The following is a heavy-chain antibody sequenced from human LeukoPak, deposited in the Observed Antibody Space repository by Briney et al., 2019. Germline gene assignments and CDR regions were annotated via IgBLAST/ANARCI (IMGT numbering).Heavy chain of an antibody. Sequence: SETLSLTCAVYGGSFSGYYWSWIRQPPGKGLEWIGEINHSGSTNYNPSLKSRVTISVDTSKNQFSLKLSSVTAADTAVYYCARDYRYCSGGSCYTRPSYYYYMDVWGKGTTVTVSS. CDR1: GGSFSGYY. V-gene: IGHV4-34*01. J-gene: IGHJ6*03. D-gene: IGHD2-15*01. CDR3: ARDYRYCSGGSCYTRPSYYYYMDV. CDR2: INHSGST.